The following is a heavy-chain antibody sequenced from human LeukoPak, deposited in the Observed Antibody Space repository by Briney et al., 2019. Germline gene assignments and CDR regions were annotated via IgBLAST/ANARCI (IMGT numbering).Heavy chain of an antibody. D-gene: IGHD6-19*01. CDR3: ARPETQYSSGLDGFDI. J-gene: IGHJ3*02. CDR1: GFTFSTYW. V-gene: IGHV3-74*01. CDR2: VKSDGSRT. Sequence: GGSLRLSCAASGFTFSTYWMHWVRHAPGKGLVWVSRVKSDGSRTTYADSVKGRFTISRDNAKNTLYLQMNSLRTEDTAVYYCARPETQYSSGLDGFDIWGQGTMVPVSS.